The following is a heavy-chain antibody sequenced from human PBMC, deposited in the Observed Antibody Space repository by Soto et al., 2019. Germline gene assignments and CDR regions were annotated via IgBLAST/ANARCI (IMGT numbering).Heavy chain of an antibody. CDR3: ARDXGARAAGGRNYYYGMDV. CDR1: GGSISSGGYY. D-gene: IGHD2-15*01. J-gene: IGHJ6*02. Sequence: SETLSLTCTVSGGSISSGGYYWSWIRQHPGKGLEWIGYIYYSGSTYYNPSLESRVTISVDTSKNQFSLKLSSVTAADTAVYYCARDXGARAAGGRNYYYGMDVWGQGTTVTVSS. CDR2: IYYSGST. V-gene: IGHV4-31*03.